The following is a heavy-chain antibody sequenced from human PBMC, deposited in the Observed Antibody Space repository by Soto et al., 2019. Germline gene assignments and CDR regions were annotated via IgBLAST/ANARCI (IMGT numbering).Heavy chain of an antibody. CDR3: ARARSGGPGDY. V-gene: IGHV3-33*01. Sequence: QVQLVESGGGVVQPGRSLRLSCAASGFTFSSYGMHWVRQAPGKGLEWAAVIWYDGSNKYYADSVKGRFTISRDNSKNTLYLQMNSLRAEDTAVYYCARARSGGPGDYWGQGTLVTVSS. J-gene: IGHJ4*02. D-gene: IGHD3-16*01. CDR2: IWYDGSNK. CDR1: GFTFSSYG.